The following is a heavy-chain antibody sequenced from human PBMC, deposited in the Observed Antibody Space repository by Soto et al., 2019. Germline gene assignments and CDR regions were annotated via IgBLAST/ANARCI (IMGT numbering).Heavy chain of an antibody. Sequence: ASVKVSCKASGYTFTSYYMHCVRQAPGQGLEWMGIINPSGGSTSYAQKFQGRVTMTRDTSASTAYMELSSLRSEDTAVYYCARATVTLGHDAFDIWGQGTMVTVSS. J-gene: IGHJ3*02. CDR1: GYTFTSYY. V-gene: IGHV1-46*01. D-gene: IGHD4-17*01. CDR3: ARATVTLGHDAFDI. CDR2: INPSGGST.